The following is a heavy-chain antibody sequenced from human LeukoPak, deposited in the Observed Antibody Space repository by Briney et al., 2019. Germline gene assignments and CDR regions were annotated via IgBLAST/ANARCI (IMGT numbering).Heavy chain of an antibody. Sequence: GGSLRLSCAASGFTFSTYAMSWVRQAPGKGLVWVSRMNSDGSSISYADSVKGRFTISRDNAKNTLYLQMNSLRAEDTAVYYCARVSSSWAYFEGWGQGTLVTVSS. CDR2: MNSDGSSI. CDR3: ARVSSSWAYFEG. CDR1: GFTFSTYA. D-gene: IGHD6-13*01. V-gene: IGHV3-74*01. J-gene: IGHJ4*02.